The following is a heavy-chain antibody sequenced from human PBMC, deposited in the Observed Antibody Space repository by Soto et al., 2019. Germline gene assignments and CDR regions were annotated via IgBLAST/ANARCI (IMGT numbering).Heavy chain of an antibody. V-gene: IGHV4-39*01. CDR3: ARQMTMVRGVISY. CDR1: GGSISSSSYY. J-gene: IGHJ4*02. Sequence: QLQLQESGPGLVKPSETLSLTCTVSGGSISSSSYYWGWIRQPPGKGLEWIGSIYYSGSTYYNPSLKSRVTISVDTSKNQFSLKLSSVTAADTAVYYCARQMTMVRGVISYWGQGTLVTVSS. D-gene: IGHD3-10*01. CDR2: IYYSGST.